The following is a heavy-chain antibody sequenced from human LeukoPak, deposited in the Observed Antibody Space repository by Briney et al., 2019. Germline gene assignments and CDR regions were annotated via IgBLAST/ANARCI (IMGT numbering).Heavy chain of an antibody. D-gene: IGHD2-15*01. V-gene: IGHV3-23*01. CDR2: ISVGGDNT. CDR1: GFTFSSYT. J-gene: IGHJ4*02. CDR3: AKKTSGGSPLRTFFDY. Sequence: PGGSLRLSCAASGFTFSSYTMSWVRQAPGKGLEWVSAISVGGDNTYYADSVKGRFTISRDNSKNALYLQMNSLRAEDTAIYYCAKKTSGGSPLRTFFDYWGQGTLVTVSS.